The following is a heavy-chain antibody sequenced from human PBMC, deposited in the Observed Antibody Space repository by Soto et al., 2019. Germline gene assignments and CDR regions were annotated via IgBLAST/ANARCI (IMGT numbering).Heavy chain of an antibody. CDR2: INPSGGST. D-gene: IGHD6-19*01. CDR1: GYSFTRYY. CDR3: ARALGSGEPHVDN. J-gene: IGHJ4*02. Sequence: QVQLVQSGAEVKKPGASVNVFCKASGYSFTRYYMHWVRQAPGQGLEWMGKINPSGGSTSYAQNFQGRATXTXDXXTSTVYMELSSLTSEDTAVYYCARALGSGEPHVDNWGQGTLVTVSS. V-gene: IGHV1-46*01.